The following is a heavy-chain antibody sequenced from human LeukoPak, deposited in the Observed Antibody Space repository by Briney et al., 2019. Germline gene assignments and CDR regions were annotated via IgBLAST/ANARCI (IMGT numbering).Heavy chain of an antibody. CDR1: GGSISSYY. CDR3: ARHKSGSYYSFDY. CDR2: IFYSGST. Sequence: PSETLSLTCTVSGGSISSYYWSWVRQPPGKGLEWIGYIFYSGSTNYNPSLKSRVTTSVDTSKNQFSLKLSSVTAADTAVYYCARHKSGSYYSFDYWGQGTLVTVSS. J-gene: IGHJ4*02. V-gene: IGHV4-59*08. D-gene: IGHD1-26*01.